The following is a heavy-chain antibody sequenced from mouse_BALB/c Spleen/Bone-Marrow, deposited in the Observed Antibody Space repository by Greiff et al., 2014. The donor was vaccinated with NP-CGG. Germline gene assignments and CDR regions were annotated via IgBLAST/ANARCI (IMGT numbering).Heavy chain of an antibody. CDR3: ARSRGSYDYWSSDV. D-gene: IGHD2-3*01. J-gene: IGHJ1*01. CDR1: GYTFTSYW. CDR2: IDPSDSYT. Sequence: QVQLQQSGAELVKPGASVKLSCKASGYTFTSYWMHWVKQRPGQGLEWIGEIDPSDSYTNYNQKFKGKATLTVDKSSSTAYMQPSSLTSEDSAVYYWARSRGSYDYWSSDVWGAGTTVTVSS. V-gene: IGHV1-69*02.